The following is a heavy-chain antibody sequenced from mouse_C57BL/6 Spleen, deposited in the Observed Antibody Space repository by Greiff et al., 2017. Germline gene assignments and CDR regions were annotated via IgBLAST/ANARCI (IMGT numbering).Heavy chain of an antibody. J-gene: IGHJ3*01. CDR3: ARDEAAFAY. Sequence: EVQGVESGGGLVKPGGSLKLSCAASGFTFSSYAMSWVRQTPEKRLEWVATISDGGSYTYYPDNVKGRFTISRDNAKNNLYLQMSHLKSEDTAMYYCARDEAAFAYWGQGTLVTVSA. CDR2: ISDGGSYT. V-gene: IGHV5-4*01. CDR1: GFTFSSYA. D-gene: IGHD3-2*02.